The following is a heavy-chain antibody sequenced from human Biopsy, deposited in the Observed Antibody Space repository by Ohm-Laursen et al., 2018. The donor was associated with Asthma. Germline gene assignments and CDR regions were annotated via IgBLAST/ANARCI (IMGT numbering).Heavy chain of an antibody. CDR1: GDSFNNFA. J-gene: IGHJ6*02. Sequence: SVKVSCKASGDSFNNFAISWVRQAPGQGLEWMGGLIPVLGTPDHAQMFEGRVTITADESTSTAYMELSSLRSEGTAVYYCARGYSGTDRIVYYYSGLEVWGQGTTVTVSS. CDR2: LIPVLGTP. V-gene: IGHV1-69*13. D-gene: IGHD5-12*01. CDR3: ARGYSGTDRIVYYYSGLEV.